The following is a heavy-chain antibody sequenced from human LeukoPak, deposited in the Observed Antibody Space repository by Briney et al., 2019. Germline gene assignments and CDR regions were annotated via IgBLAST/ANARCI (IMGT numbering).Heavy chain of an antibody. J-gene: IGHJ6*02. D-gene: IGHD2-2*01. CDR2: IYYSGST. Sequence: SETLSLTCTVSGGSISSYYWSWIRQPPGKGLEWIGYIYYSGSTNYNPSLKSRVTISVDTSKNQFSLKLSSVTAADTAVYYCARESGTLGYCSSTSCHYYYYGMDVWGQGTTVTVSS. CDR1: GGSISSYY. V-gene: IGHV4-59*01. CDR3: ARESGTLGYCSSTSCHYYYYGMDV.